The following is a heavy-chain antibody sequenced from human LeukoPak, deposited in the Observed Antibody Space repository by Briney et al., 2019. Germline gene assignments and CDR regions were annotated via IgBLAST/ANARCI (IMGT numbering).Heavy chain of an antibody. D-gene: IGHD6-6*01. CDR3: ARVWEQLGFDY. V-gene: IGHV4-34*01. CDR1: GASFSGYY. J-gene: IGHJ4*02. CDR2: TNPSGSA. Sequence: PSETLSLTCTVYGASFSGYYWTWIRQPPGKGLEWIGETNPSGSANYSPSLKSRVTISLDTSKNQFSLKLSSVTAADTAVYYCARVWEQLGFDYWGQGTLVTVSS.